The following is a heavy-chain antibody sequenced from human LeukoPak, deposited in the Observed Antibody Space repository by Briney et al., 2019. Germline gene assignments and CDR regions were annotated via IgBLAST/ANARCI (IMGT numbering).Heavy chain of an antibody. D-gene: IGHD7-27*01. CDR3: VRESITGDRDFDY. Sequence: PGGSLRLSCAASGFTFSGYSMNWVRQAPGRGLEWLSYISSGSRTIFYADSVKGRSTISRDNGKNSLFLLMSSLRADDTAVYYCVRESITGDRDFDYWGQGTLITVSS. J-gene: IGHJ4*02. CDR1: GFTFSGYS. CDR2: ISSGSRTI. V-gene: IGHV3-48*01.